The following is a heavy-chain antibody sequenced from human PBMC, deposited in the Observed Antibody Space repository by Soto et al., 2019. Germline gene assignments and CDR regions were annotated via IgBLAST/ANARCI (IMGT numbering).Heavy chain of an antibody. J-gene: IGHJ4*02. V-gene: IGHV4-38-2*02. CDR1: GYSISSGYY. CDR2: VFHSGKT. Sequence: SETLSLTCTVSGYSISSGYYWGWIRQPPGAGLEWMGSVFHSGKTFYNASLGSRLTISVDTSKNQISLKLSSLTDTDTAIYDLARLSHPSYYCGYWGQGTLVTVAS. CDR3: ARLSHPSYYCGY.